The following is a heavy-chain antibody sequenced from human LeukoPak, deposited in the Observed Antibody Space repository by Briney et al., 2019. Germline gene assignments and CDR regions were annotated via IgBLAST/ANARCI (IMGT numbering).Heavy chain of an antibody. CDR3: AKDIRVWGSYRYPCLDY. D-gene: IGHD3-16*02. Sequence: KTGVSLRLSCAASGFTFSSYSMNWIRQAPGKGLEWFSSISSSSSYIYYADSVKSRFTISRDNAKNSLYLQMDSLRAEDTAVYYCAKDIRVWGSYRYPCLDYWGQGTLVTVSA. CDR1: GFTFSSYS. CDR2: ISSSSSYI. J-gene: IGHJ4*02. V-gene: IGHV3-21*01.